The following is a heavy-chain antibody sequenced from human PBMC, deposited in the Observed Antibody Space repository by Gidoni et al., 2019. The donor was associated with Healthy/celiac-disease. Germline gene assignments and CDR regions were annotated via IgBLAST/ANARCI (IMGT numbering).Heavy chain of an antibody. J-gene: IGHJ5*02. CDR2: IYYSGST. CDR1: GGSISSYY. D-gene: IGHD6-25*01. Sequence: QVQLQESGPGLVKPSETLSLTCTVSGGSISSYYWSWIRQPPGKGLEWIGYIYYSGSTNYNPSLKSRVTISVDTSKNQFSLKLSSVTAADTAVYYCARLGPSGRWFDPWGQGTLVTVSS. CDR3: ARLGPSGRWFDP. V-gene: IGHV4-59*01.